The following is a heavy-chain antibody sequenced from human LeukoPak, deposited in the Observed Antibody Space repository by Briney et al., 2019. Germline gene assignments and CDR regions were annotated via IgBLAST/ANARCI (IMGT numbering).Heavy chain of an antibody. D-gene: IGHD2-8*01. CDR3: ARHGHCTNGVCYSNYYYYMDV. Sequence: GASLKISFKGSGYSFTSYWIGWVRQMPGKGLEWMGIIYPDDSDTRYSPSLEGQVIISVDKSISTSYLQWSSLKASDTATYYCARHGHCTNGVCYSNYYYYMDVWGKGTTVTVSS. CDR2: IYPDDSDT. CDR1: GYSFTSYW. V-gene: IGHV5-51*01. J-gene: IGHJ6*03.